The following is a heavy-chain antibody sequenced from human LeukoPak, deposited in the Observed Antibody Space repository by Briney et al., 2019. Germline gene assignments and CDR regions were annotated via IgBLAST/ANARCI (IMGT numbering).Heavy chain of an antibody. Sequence: GGSLRLSCTASGFTFGDYAMNWVRQAPGKGLEWVSSISSSSSYIYYADSVKGRFTISRDNAKNSLYLQMNSLRAEDTAVYYCARVLSVSQSQPMDVWGKGTTVTVSS. CDR1: GFTFGDYA. CDR3: ARVLSVSQSQPMDV. CDR2: ISSSSSYI. V-gene: IGHV3-21*01. J-gene: IGHJ6*03. D-gene: IGHD2/OR15-2a*01.